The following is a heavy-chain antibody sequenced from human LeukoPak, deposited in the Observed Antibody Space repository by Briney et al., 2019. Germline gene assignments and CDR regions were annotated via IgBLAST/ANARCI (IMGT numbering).Heavy chain of an antibody. CDR2: ISYSGST. CDR3: ARSGSSSWY. J-gene: IGHJ4*02. D-gene: IGHD6-13*01. CDR1: GGSISGYY. Sequence: PSETLSLTCSVSGGSISGYYWSWIRQPPGRGLDWIGYISYSGSTNYNPSLTSRVTISVDTSKNQFSLKLSSVTAADTAVYYCARSGSSSWYWGQGTLVTVSS. V-gene: IGHV4-59*01.